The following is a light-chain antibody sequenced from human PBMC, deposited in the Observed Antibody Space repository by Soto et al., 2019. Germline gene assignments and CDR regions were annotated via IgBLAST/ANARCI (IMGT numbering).Light chain of an antibody. CDR1: SSDVGGYDY. J-gene: IGLJ1*01. CDR3: CSYAGTYTFYV. V-gene: IGLV2-11*01. CDR2: DVT. Sequence: QSALTQPRSVSGSPGQSVTISCTGTSSDVGGYDYVSWYQQHPGKAPKLMIYDVTKRPSGIPDRCSGSRSGNTASLTISVLQAEDDSDYYCCSYAGTYTFYVFGTGTKVTVL.